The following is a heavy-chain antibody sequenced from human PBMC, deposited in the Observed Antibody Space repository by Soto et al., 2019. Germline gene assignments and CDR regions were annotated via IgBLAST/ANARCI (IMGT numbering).Heavy chain of an antibody. CDR1: GGTFSSYA. D-gene: IGHD2-2*01. CDR2: IIPIFGTA. J-gene: IGHJ6*02. V-gene: IGHV1-69*01. CDR3: ARGDCSRTSCRNYYYYGMDV. Sequence: QVQLVQSGAEAKKPGSSVKVSCKASGGTFSSYAISWVRQAPGQGLEWMGGIIPIFGTANYAQKFQGRVTITADESTSTAYMELSSLRSEDTAVYYCARGDCSRTSCRNYYYYGMDVWGQGTTVTVSS.